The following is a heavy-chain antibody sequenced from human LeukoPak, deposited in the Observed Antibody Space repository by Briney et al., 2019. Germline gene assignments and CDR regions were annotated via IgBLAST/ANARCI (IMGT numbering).Heavy chain of an antibody. CDR1: GYTFSDHI. V-gene: IGHV3-48*01. J-gene: IGHJ4*02. CDR2: VSGSGSTV. Sequence: GGSLRLSCAASGYTFSDHIMNWVRQLPGKRLEWVAYVSGSGSTVYYADSVKGRFTISRDNGKSSLYLQMNSLRVEDTALYYCVRQFASWGQGTLVTVSS. CDR3: VRQFAS.